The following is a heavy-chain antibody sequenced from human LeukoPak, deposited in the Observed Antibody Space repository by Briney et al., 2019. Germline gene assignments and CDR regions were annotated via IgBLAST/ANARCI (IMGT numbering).Heavy chain of an antibody. CDR2: IYYSGST. V-gene: IGHV4-61*05. D-gene: IGHD3-9*01. CDR1: GGSISSSTYY. Sequence: SETLSLTCTVSGGSISSSTYYWVWIRQPPGKGLEWIGYIYYSGSTNYNPSLKSRVTISVDTSKNQFSLKLSSVTAADTAVYYCARVLGYYDILTGPNYYGMDVWGQGTTVTVSS. J-gene: IGHJ6*02. CDR3: ARVLGYYDILTGPNYYGMDV.